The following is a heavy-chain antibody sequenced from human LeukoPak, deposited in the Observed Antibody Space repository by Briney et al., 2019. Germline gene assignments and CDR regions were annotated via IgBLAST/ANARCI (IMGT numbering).Heavy chain of an antibody. CDR1: GFTFSSYA. CDR2: VSGSGGST. CDR3: AARLDYFDY. V-gene: IGHV3-23*01. D-gene: IGHD4-11*01. Sequence: GGSLRLSCAASGFTFSSYAMSWVRQAPGKGLEWVSGVSGSGGSTYYADSVKGRFTISRDNSKNTLYLQMNSLRADDTAVYYCAARLDYFDYWGQGTLVTVSS. J-gene: IGHJ4*02.